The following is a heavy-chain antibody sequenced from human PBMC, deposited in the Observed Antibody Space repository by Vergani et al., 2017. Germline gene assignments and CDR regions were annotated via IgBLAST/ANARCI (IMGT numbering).Heavy chain of an antibody. J-gene: IGHJ3*02. D-gene: IGHD2-2*01. CDR1: GGSISSYY. CDR3: AAGLGYCSSTSCPEPQDAFDI. V-gene: IGHV4-4*07. CDR2: IYTSGST. Sequence: QVQLQESGPGLVKPSETLSLTCTVSGGSISSYYWSWIRQPAGKGLEWIGRIYTSGSTNYNPSLKSRVTMSVDTSKNQFSLKLSSVTAADTAVCYCAAGLGYCSSTSCPEPQDAFDIWGQGTMVTVSS.